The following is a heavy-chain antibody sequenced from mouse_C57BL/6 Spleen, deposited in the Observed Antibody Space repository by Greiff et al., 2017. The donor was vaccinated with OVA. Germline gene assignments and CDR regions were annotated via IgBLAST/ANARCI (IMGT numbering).Heavy chain of an antibody. V-gene: IGHV3-6*01. D-gene: IGHD2-1*01. CDR2: ISYDGSN. CDR3: ARGDYGNWDY. CDR1: GYSITSGYY. Sequence: EVKLQESGPGLVKPSQSLSLTCSVTGYSITSGYYWNWIRQFPGNKLEWMGYISYDGSNNYNPSLKNRISITRDTSKNQFFLKLNSVTTEDTATYYCARGDYGNWDYWGQGTTLTVSS. J-gene: IGHJ2*01.